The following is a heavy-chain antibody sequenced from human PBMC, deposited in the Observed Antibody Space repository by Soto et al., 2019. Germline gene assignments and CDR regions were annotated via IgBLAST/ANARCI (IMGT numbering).Heavy chain of an antibody. CDR3: ETIVGANDY. CDR1: GGSIYTYS. D-gene: IGHD1-26*01. J-gene: IGHJ4*02. V-gene: IGHV4-4*07. CDR2: IYSSGSA. Sequence: PSETLSLTCTVSGGSIYTYSWTWLRQPAGKGLEWIGHIYSSGSANYNPSLKSRVSMSVDTSKNQFSLKLNSVTAADTAVYYCETIVGANDYWGQGALVTVSS.